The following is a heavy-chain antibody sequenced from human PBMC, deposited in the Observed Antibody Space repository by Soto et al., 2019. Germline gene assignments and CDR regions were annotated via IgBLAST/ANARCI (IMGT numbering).Heavy chain of an antibody. J-gene: IGHJ3*02. V-gene: IGHV4-31*03. CDR3: ARGLNWAWAFGI. CDR2: IYYSGST. D-gene: IGHD7-27*01. Sequence: SVTLSLTCTVSGGSISSGGYYWSWIRQHPGKGLEWIGYIYYSGSTYYNPSLKSRVTISVDTSKNQFSLKLSSVTAADTAVYYCARGLNWAWAFGIWGQGTMVTVSS. CDR1: GGSISSGGYY.